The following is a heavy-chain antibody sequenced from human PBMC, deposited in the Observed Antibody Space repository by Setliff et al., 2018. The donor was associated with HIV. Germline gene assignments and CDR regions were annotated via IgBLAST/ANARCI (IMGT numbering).Heavy chain of an antibody. V-gene: IGHV3-30-3*01. CDR2: ISYDGSNK. Sequence: PGGSLRLSCAASGFTFSSYAMHWVRQAPGKGLEWVAVISYDGSNKYYADSVKGRFTISRDNAKNSLYLQMNSLRAEDTAVYYCASSWGNSSGWTIDYWGQGTLVTVSS. J-gene: IGHJ4*02. CDR3: ASSWGNSSGWTIDY. D-gene: IGHD6-19*01. CDR1: GFTFSSYA.